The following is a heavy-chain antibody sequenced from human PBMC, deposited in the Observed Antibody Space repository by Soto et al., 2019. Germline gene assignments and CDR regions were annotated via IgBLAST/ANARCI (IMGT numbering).Heavy chain of an antibody. J-gene: IGHJ6*02. D-gene: IGHD6-13*01. Sequence: PSETLSLTCTVSGGSISSGDYYWSWIRQPPGKGLEWIGYIYYSGSTYYNPSLKSRVTISVDTSKNQFSLKLSSVTAADTAVYYCAREPGSSWRNYYYGMDVWGQGTTVTVSS. CDR2: IYYSGST. CDR1: GGSISSGDYY. CDR3: AREPGSSWRNYYYGMDV. V-gene: IGHV4-30-4*01.